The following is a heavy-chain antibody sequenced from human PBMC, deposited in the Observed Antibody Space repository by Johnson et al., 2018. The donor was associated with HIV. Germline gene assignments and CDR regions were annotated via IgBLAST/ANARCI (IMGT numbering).Heavy chain of an antibody. Sequence: VQLVESGGYVVRPGGSLRLSCAASGFTFSSYDMHWVRQATGKGLEWVSAIGTTGDTYYVVSVKGRFTISRENAKNSLYLQLNSLRAGDTALYYCARGSYDGDAFDIWGQGTIVTVSS. CDR3: ARGSYDGDAFDI. CDR1: GFTFSSYD. V-gene: IGHV3-13*01. J-gene: IGHJ3*02. CDR2: IGTTGDT. D-gene: IGHD1-26*01.